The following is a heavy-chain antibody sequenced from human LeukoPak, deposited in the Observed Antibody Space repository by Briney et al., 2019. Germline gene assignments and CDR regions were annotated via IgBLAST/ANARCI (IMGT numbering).Heavy chain of an antibody. CDR2: ISSSGSTI. J-gene: IGHJ4*02. V-gene: IGHV3-48*03. CDR1: GFTFISYE. D-gene: IGHD6-19*01. CDR3: ARSSFSSGWYEPYYFDS. Sequence: GGSLRLSCAASGFTFISYEMNGVRQPPWRGVEGVSYISSSGSTIYYADSVKGRFTISRDKAKNSLYLQMNSLRAEDTATYYCARSSFSSGWYEPYYFDSWGQGTLVTVSS.